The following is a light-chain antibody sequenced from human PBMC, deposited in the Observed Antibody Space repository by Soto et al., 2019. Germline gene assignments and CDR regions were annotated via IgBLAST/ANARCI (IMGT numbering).Light chain of an antibody. Sequence: QLVLTQSPSASASLGASVKLTCTLSSAHNSYAIAWHQQQPEKGPRYLMKVNSDGSHSKGDGIPDRFSGSSSGAERYLTISSLQSEDEADYYCQTWSTDIRVFGGGTKLTVL. CDR3: QTWSTDIRV. CDR2: VNSDGSH. J-gene: IGLJ3*02. V-gene: IGLV4-69*01. CDR1: SAHNSYA.